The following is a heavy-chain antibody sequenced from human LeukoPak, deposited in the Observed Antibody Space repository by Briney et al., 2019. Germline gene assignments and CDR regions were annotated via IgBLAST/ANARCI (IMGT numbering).Heavy chain of an antibody. J-gene: IGHJ4*02. Sequence: GGSLRLSCAASGFTFSSYAMSWVRQAPGKGLEWVSAISGSGGSTYYADSVKGRFTISRDNSKDTLYLQMNSLRAEDTAVYYCASHQDYYYGSGSYFASFGYWGQGTLVTVSS. V-gene: IGHV3-23*01. D-gene: IGHD3-10*01. CDR2: ISGSGGST. CDR3: ASHQDYYYGSGSYFASFGY. CDR1: GFTFSSYA.